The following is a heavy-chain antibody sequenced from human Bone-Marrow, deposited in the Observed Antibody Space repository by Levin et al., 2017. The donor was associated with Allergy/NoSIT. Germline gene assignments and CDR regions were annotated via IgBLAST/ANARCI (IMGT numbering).Heavy chain of an antibody. Sequence: SGGSLRLSCTVSGGSISSPNYWSWIRQPPGKGLEWIGEIYPSGSTNYNPSLESRVIISLDKSKNQFSLKVNSMTAADTAVYYCARAYYYYMDVWGKGTPVTVSS. CDR1: GGSISSPNY. J-gene: IGHJ6*03. V-gene: IGHV4-4*02. CDR2: IYPSGST. CDR3: ARAYYYYMDV.